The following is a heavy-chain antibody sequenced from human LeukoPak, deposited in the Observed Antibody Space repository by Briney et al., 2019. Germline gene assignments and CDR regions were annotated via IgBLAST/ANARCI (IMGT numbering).Heavy chain of an antibody. J-gene: IGHJ4*02. Sequence: SQTLSLTCTVSGGSISSGGYYWSWIRQHPGKGLEWIGYIYYSGSTYYNPSLKSRVTISVDTSKNQFSLKLSSVTAADTAVYYCARVLGFRVSSGFFDYWGQGTLVTVSS. D-gene: IGHD3-22*01. CDR1: GGSISSGGYY. CDR2: IYYSGST. V-gene: IGHV4-31*03. CDR3: ARVLGFRVSSGFFDY.